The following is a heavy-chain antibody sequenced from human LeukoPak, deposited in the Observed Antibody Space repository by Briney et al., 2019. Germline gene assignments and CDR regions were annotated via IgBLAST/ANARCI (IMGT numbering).Heavy chain of an antibody. CDR1: GFTFSSYW. CDR2: IKQDGSEK. V-gene: IGHV3-7*01. J-gene: IGHJ6*03. CDR3: AREGYSSGRDYYYYYMDV. Sequence: GGSLRLSCAASGFTFSSYWMSWVRQAPGKGLEWVANIKQDGSEKYYVDSVKGRFTISRDNAKNSLYLQMNSLRAEDTAVYYCAREGYSSGRDYYYYYMDVWGKGTTVTVSS. D-gene: IGHD5-18*01.